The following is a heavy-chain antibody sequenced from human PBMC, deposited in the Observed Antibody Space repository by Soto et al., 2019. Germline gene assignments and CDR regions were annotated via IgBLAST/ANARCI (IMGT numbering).Heavy chain of an antibody. CDR2: IIPMYNKP. Sequence: QVQLVQSGAEVKKPGSSVRVSCQASGGTFTTYAFNWVRQAPGQGLEWMGGIIPMYNKPNYAPNFLGRVTISADPSTSTAYMELTTLRSEDTVVYFCARGYSGGYYYAMDVWCQGTTVTVSS. V-gene: IGHV1-69*01. J-gene: IGHJ6*02. CDR3: ARGYSGGYYYAMDV. D-gene: IGHD4-4*01. CDR1: GGTFTTYA.